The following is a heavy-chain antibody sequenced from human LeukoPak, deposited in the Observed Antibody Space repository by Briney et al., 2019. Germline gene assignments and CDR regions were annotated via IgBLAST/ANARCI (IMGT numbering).Heavy chain of an antibody. Sequence: PGRSLRLSCAASGFTFSSYGMHWVRQAPGKGLEWVAVISYDGSNKYYADSVKGRFTISRDNSKNTLYLQMNSLRAEDTAVYYCARDRTGGELPLGYWGQGTLVTVSS. CDR1: GFTFSSYG. CDR2: ISYDGSNK. V-gene: IGHV3-30*03. D-gene: IGHD1-26*01. CDR3: ARDRTGGELPLGY. J-gene: IGHJ4*02.